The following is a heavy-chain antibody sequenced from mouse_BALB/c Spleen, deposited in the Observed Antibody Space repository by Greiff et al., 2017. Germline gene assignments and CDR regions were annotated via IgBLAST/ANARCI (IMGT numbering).Heavy chain of an antibody. J-gene: IGHJ2*01. D-gene: IGHD2-10*02. CDR2: ISSGGGST. CDR1: GFAFSSYD. CDR3: ARQRGYGNPFDY. V-gene: IGHV5-12-1*01. Sequence: EVQRVESGGGLVKPGGSLKLSCAASGFAFSSYDMSWVRQTPEKRLEWVAYISSGGGSTYYPDTVKGRFTISRDNAKNTLYLQMSSLKSEDTAMYYCARQRGYGNPFDYWGQGTTLTVSS.